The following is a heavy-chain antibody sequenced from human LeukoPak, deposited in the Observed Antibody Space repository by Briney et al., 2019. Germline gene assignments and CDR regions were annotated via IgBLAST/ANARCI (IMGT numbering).Heavy chain of an antibody. CDR1: GVSISSGGYY. J-gene: IGHJ6*02. Sequence: PSETLSLTCTVSGVSISSGGYYWSWIRQHPGKGLEWIGYIYYSGSTYYNPSLKSRVTISVDTSKNQSSLKLSSVTAADTAVYYCAVGYRTVTYGMDVWGQGTTVTVSS. CDR3: AVGYRTVTYGMDV. V-gene: IGHV4-31*03. D-gene: IGHD4-17*01. CDR2: IYYSGST.